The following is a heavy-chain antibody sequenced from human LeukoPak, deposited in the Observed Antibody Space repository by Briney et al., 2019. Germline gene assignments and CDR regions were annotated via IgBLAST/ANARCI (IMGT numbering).Heavy chain of an antibody. Sequence: GASVKLSCKVSGYTLTELSMHWVRQAPGKGLGWMGGFDPEDGETIYGQKFQGRVTMTEDTSTDTAYMELSSLRSEDTAVYYCATVRGGYSYGSNGYVDYWGQGTLVTVSS. J-gene: IGHJ4*02. D-gene: IGHD5-18*01. CDR1: GYTLTELS. CDR2: FDPEDGET. V-gene: IGHV1-24*01. CDR3: ATVRGGYSYGSNGYVDY.